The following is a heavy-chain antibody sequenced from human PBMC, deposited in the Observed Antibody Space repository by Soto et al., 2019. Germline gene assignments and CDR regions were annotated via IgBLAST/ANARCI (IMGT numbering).Heavy chain of an antibody. J-gene: IGHJ4*02. D-gene: IGHD3-16*01. Sequence: QVQLQESGPGLVKPSETLSLTCVVSGGSLSSYYWSWIRQPPGKGLEWIGYIYYSGSTKYNPSLKSRVTISVDTSKNQFSLKLSSVTAADTAVYYCARTWGSRNDYWGRGTLVTVSS. CDR2: IYYSGST. V-gene: IGHV4-59*01. CDR1: GGSLSSYY. CDR3: ARTWGSRNDY.